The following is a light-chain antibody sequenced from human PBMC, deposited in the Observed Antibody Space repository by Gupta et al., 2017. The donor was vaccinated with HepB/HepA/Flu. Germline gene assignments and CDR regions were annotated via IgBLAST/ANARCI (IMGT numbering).Light chain of an antibody. J-gene: IGKJ5*01. CDR2: EVS. CDR1: QSLLHSDGKTY. V-gene: IGKV2D-29*01. Sequence: DIPLTQTPLSLSVTLGQPASISCKSSQSLLHSDGKTYLYWYLQKPGQPPQLLIYEVSNRFSGVPDRFSGSGSGTDFTLKVSRVDAEDAGVYYCRQTMQAQITFGQGTRLEIK. CDR3: RQTMQAQIT.